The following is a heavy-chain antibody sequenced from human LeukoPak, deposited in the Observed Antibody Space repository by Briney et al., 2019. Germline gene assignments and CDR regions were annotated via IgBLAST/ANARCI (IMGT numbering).Heavy chain of an antibody. CDR1: GFTFSSYS. CDR2: ISSSSSYI. V-gene: IGHV3-21*01. Sequence: GGSLRLSCAASGFTFSSYSMNWVRQAPGKGLEWVSSISSSSSYIYYADSVKGRFTISRDNAKNSLYLQMNSLRAEDTAVYYCARIPNDIPSDPGVDYWGQGTLVTVSS. CDR3: ARIPNDIPSDPGVDY. D-gene: IGHD3-9*01. J-gene: IGHJ4*02.